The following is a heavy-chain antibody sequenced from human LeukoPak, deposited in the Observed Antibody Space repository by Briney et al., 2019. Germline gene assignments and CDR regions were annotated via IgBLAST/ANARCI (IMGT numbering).Heavy chain of an antibody. CDR1: GFTFSSYV. CDR3: AKDWVVRGVISY. CDR2: ISYDGNSK. J-gene: IGHJ4*02. V-gene: IGHV3-30*18. Sequence: GGSLRLSCAASGFTFSSYVMHWVRQAPGKGLEWVAGISYDGNSKYYAESVKGRFTISRDNSKNTLYLQMNSLRAEDTAVYYCAKDWVVRGVISYWGQGTLVTVSS. D-gene: IGHD3-10*01.